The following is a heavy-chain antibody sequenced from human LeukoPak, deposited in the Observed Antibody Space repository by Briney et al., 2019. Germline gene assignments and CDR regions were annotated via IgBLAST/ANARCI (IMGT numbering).Heavy chain of an antibody. CDR3: ARDTTVASGMQH. Sequence: PSETLSLTCSVSGGSLSTYSWSWVRQSPGKRLEWIGYIYYGGTTNYNPSLKSRVTISADTAKNQFSLRLRSVTATDTAIYYCARDTTVASGMQHWGQGTLVTVSS. V-gene: IGHV4-59*01. CDR1: GGSLSTYS. CDR2: IYYGGTT. D-gene: IGHD4-23*01. J-gene: IGHJ4*02.